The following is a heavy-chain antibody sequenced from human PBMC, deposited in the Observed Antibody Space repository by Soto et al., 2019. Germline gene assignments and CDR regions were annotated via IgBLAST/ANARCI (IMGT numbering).Heavy chain of an antibody. V-gene: IGHV3-30*03. D-gene: IGHD2-15*01. J-gene: IGHJ5*02. Sequence: GGSLRLSCAASGFTFSSYGMHWVRQAPGKGLEWVAVISYDGSNKYYADSVKGRFTVSRDNAKNSLYLQMNSLRAEDTAVYYCARDGCSGSNCLNWFDPWGQGT. CDR3: ARDGCSGSNCLNWFDP. CDR2: ISYDGSNK. CDR1: GFTFSSYG.